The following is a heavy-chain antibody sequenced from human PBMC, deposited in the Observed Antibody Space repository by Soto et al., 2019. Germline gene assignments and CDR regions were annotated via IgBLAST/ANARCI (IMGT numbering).Heavy chain of an antibody. V-gene: IGHV4-28*01. Sequence: SETLSLTCAVSGYSISSSNWWGWIRQPPGKGLEWIGYIYYSGTTYYNPSLKSRVTMSVDTSKNQFSLKLTSVTAVDTAVYYGARYGSGPDNWLDPWGQGTLVTVSS. J-gene: IGHJ5*02. CDR1: GYSISSSNW. CDR3: ARYGSGPDNWLDP. D-gene: IGHD3-10*01. CDR2: IYYSGTT.